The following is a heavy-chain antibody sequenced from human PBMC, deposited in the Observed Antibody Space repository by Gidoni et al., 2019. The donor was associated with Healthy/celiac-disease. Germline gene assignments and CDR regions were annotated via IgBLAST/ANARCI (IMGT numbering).Heavy chain of an antibody. Sequence: QVQLQESGPGLVKPSGTLSLTCAVSGGSISSSNWWSWVRQPPGKGLEWIGEIYHSGSTNYNPSLKSRVTISVDKSKNQFSLKLSSVTAADTAVYYCARTYYDSSGYWRDAFDIWGQGTMVTVSS. CDR2: IYHSGST. V-gene: IGHV4-4*02. CDR1: GGSISSSNW. D-gene: IGHD3-22*01. J-gene: IGHJ3*02. CDR3: ARTYYDSSGYWRDAFDI.